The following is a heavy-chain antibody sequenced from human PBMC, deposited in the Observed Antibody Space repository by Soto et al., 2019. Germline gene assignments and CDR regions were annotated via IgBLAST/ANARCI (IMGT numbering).Heavy chain of an antibody. D-gene: IGHD4-17*01. CDR1: GYTFTSYG. CDR2: ISAYNGNT. Sequence: ASVKVSCKASGYTFTSYGISWVRQAPGQGLEWMGWISAYNGNTNYAQKLQGRVTMTTDTSTSTAYMELRSLRSDDTAVYYCARVLDDYGDLLYYFDYWGQGTLVTVSS. V-gene: IGHV1-18*01. J-gene: IGHJ4*02. CDR3: ARVLDDYGDLLYYFDY.